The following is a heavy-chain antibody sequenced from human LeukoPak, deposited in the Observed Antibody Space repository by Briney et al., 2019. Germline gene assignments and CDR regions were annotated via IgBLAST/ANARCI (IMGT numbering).Heavy chain of an antibody. CDR3: TRYYYDGSGYNEAFDV. Sequence: PGGSLRLSCGVSGFSFIDHYMDWVRQSPGKGLEWVGRSRNQAHSYTTEYAPSVKDRFIISRDTSRNSLYLQMNSLKTEDTAEYYCTRYYYDGSGYNEAFDVWGQGTMVSVSS. D-gene: IGHD3-22*01. CDR2: SRNQAHSYTT. J-gene: IGHJ3*01. V-gene: IGHV3-72*01. CDR1: GFSFIDHY.